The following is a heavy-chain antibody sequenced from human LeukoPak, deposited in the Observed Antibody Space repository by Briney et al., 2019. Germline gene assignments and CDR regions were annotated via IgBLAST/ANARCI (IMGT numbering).Heavy chain of an antibody. CDR1: GFIFSNYN. J-gene: IGHJ3*02. CDR2: ISITGTYV. CDR3: ARVSHSITIFGVVRFHAFDI. D-gene: IGHD3-3*01. V-gene: IGHV3-21*01. Sequence: GGSLRLSCGASGFIFSNYNMNWVRQAPEKGLEWVSSISITGTYVYYADSVKGRFTISRDNAKNSLYLQMNSLRAEDTAVYYCARVSHSITIFGVVRFHAFDIWGQGTMVTVSS.